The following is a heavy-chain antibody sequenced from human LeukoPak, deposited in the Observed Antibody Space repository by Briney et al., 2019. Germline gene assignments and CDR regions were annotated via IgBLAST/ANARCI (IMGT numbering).Heavy chain of an antibody. V-gene: IGHV1-46*01. D-gene: IGHD3-22*01. J-gene: IGHJ6*02. CDR2: INPSGGST. CDR3: ARGSTYYYDSSGSPYYYYYGMDV. CDR1: GYTFTSYY. Sequence: GASVKVSCKASGYTFTSYYMHWVRQAPGQGLEWVGIINPSGGSTSYAQKFQGRVTMTRDTSTSTVYMELSSLRSEDTAVYYCARGSTYYYDSSGSPYYYYYGMDVWGQGTTVTVSS.